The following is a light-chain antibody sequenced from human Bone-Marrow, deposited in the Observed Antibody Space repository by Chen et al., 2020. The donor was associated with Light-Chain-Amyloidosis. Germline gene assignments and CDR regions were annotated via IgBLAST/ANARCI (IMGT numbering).Light chain of an antibody. Sequence: QAVLTQPSSLYSSPGASASLTCTLRSGINVGTYRIYWYQQKTGSPPQYLLRYKSDSDKQQGSGVPSRFSGSKDASANAGILLISGLQSEDEADYYCMIWHSSAWVFGGGTKLTVL. CDR1: SGINVGTYR. J-gene: IGLJ3*02. V-gene: IGLV5-45*03. CDR2: YKSDSDK. CDR3: MIWHSSAWV.